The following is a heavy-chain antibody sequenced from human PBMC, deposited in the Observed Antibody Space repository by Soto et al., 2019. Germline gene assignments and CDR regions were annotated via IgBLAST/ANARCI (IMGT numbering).Heavy chain of an antibody. D-gene: IGHD1-26*01. CDR3: ARDLGGSYYAPVDC. CDR1: GYTFTSYG. J-gene: IGHJ4*02. V-gene: IGHV1-18*01. CDR2: ISAYNGNT. Sequence: QVQLVQSGAEVKKPGASVKVSCKASGYTFTSYGISWVRQAPGQGLEWMGWISAYNGNTKYAQKLQGRVTTTTDTSTSTAYVELRSLRSDDTAVDYCARDLGGSYYAPVDCWGQGTLVTVSS.